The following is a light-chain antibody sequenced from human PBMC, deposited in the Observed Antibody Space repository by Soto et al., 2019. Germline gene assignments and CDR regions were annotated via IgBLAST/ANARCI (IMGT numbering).Light chain of an antibody. CDR1: SSNIGRNT. CDR3: AAWDDSLNGVV. CDR2: SND. V-gene: IGLV1-44*01. Sequence: QSVVTQPPSASETPGQRVTIACSGSSSNIGRNTVHWYQQLPGTAPKLLIYSNDQRPSGVPDRFSGSKSGSSASLAISGLQSEDEADYYCAAWDDSLNGVVFGGGTKVTVL. J-gene: IGLJ2*01.